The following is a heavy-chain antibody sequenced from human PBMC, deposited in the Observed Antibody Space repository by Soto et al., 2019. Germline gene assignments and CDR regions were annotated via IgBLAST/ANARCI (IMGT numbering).Heavy chain of an antibody. D-gene: IGHD3-3*01. CDR1: GGSIISGSYY. CDR3: ARGITISGVVYLDY. V-gene: IGHV4-31*03. CDR2: IFYSGST. J-gene: IGHJ4*02. Sequence: PSETLSLTCTVSGGSIISGSYYWIWIRQHPGKGLEWIGYIFYSGSTYYNPSLKSRVTISVDTSKNQFSLKLSSVTAADTALYYCARGITISGVVYLDYWGQGTLVTVSS.